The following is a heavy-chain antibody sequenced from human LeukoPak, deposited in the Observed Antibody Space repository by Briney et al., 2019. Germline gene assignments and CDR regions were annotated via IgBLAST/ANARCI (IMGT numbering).Heavy chain of an antibody. D-gene: IGHD3/OR15-3a*01. J-gene: IGHJ4*02. CDR1: GFTFSIYW. CDR3: ARNRAISGLNEY. V-gene: IGHV3-7*01. Sequence: PGGSLRLSCAASGFTFSIYWMSWVRQAPGKGPEWVANIKEDGSAKYYVDSVRGRFAISRDNAKNSLSLKMNSLRAEHTAVDYCARNRAISGLNEYWGQGTLVTVSA. CDR2: IKEDGSAK.